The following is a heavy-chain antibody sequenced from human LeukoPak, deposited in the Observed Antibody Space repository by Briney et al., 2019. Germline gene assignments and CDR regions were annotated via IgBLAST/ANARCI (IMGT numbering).Heavy chain of an antibody. CDR2: TYYRSKWYN. D-gene: IGHD2-15*01. CDR3: ARGWFKSGFDP. V-gene: IGHV6-1*01. J-gene: IGHJ5*02. Sequence: SQTLSLTCAISGDSVSSNSAAWNWVRQSPSIGLEWLGRTYYRSKWYNEYAVSVRSRITINPDTSKNQFSLHLTSVPPEDTAVYYCARGWFKSGFDPWGQGTLVTVSS. CDR1: GDSVSSNSAA.